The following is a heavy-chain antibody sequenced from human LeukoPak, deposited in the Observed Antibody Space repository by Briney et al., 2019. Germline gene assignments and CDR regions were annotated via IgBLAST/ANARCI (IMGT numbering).Heavy chain of an antibody. CDR1: GYTFTRYA. V-gene: IGHV7-4-1*02. CDR2: FNPKTGIP. CDR3: ARAPTPRYSSGWDLDY. J-gene: IGHJ4*02. Sequence: ASVKVSCNASGYTFTRYAMNWVRQAPGQGLEWMGWFNPKTGIPTYSNAFAGRFDFSLDTSGSTAYLQISSLKAEDSAVYYCARAPTPRYSSGWDLDYWGQGTLVTVSS. D-gene: IGHD6-25*01.